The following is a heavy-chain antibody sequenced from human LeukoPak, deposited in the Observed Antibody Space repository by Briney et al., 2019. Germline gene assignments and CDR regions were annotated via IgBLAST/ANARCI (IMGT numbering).Heavy chain of an antibody. V-gene: IGHV3-48*03. J-gene: IGHJ5*02. CDR3: ARPLLYYYGSETYFWFDL. CDR1: GFTFSSYE. CDR2: ISSSGSTI. Sequence: GGSLRLSCAASGFTFSSYEMNWVRQAPGKGLEWVSYISSSGSTIYYADSVKGRFTISRDSAENTVYLQMKSLKGEDTAFYYCARPLLYYYGSETYFWFDLWGQGTLVTVSS. D-gene: IGHD3-10*01.